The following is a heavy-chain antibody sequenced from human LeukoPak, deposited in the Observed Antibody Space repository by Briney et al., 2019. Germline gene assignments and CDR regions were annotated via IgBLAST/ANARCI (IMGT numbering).Heavy chain of an antibody. V-gene: IGHV3-7*01. CDR2: LKGDGSEK. J-gene: IGHJ4*02. CDR3: ARGYYYDSSVAY. CDR1: GFTFSDYW. D-gene: IGHD3-22*01. Sequence: GGSLRLSCAASGFTFSDYWMSWARQVPGKGLEWVANLKGDGSEKYYVDSVEGRFTISRDNARNSLYLQMDSLRVEDTAVYYCARGYYYDSSVAYWGQGTLVTVSS.